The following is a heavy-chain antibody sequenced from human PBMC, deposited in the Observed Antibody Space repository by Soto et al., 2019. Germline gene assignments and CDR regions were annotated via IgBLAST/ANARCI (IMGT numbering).Heavy chain of an antibody. CDR1: GGSLSTYY. V-gene: IGHV4-59*01. D-gene: IGHD4-17*01. CDR2: IYYSGST. J-gene: IGHJ4*02. CDR3: ARTPAYGDFSDY. Sequence: PSETLSLTCTVSGGSLSTYYCSWFRQPPGKGLEWIGYIYYSGSTNYKPSRKSRVTISVDTSKNQVSLKLSSVTAADTAVEYCARTPAYGDFSDYWGQGTLVTVS.